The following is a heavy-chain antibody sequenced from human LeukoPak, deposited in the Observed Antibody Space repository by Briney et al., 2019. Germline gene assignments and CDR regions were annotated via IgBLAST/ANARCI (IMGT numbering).Heavy chain of an antibody. J-gene: IGHJ4*02. Sequence: GGSLRLSCAASRFTFSNAYIMWVRQAPGKGLEWVGRIKSRGDGGTTDYAAPVKDRFTISRDDSKNTLYLQMNSLKTEDTAIYYCTSEEDHYRGRTGYWGQGTLVTVSS. V-gene: IGHV3-15*01. CDR1: RFTFSNAY. CDR2: IKSRGDGGTT. D-gene: IGHD2-8*02. CDR3: TSEEDHYRGRTGY.